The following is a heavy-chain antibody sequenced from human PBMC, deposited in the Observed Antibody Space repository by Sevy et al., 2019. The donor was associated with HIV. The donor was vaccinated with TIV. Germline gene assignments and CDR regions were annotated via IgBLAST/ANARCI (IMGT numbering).Heavy chain of an antibody. CDR1: GFTFSSYA. Sequence: GGSLRLSCAASGFTFSSYAMSWVRQAPGKGLEWVSAISGTGGGTYYADSVKGRFTISRDNSKNTLYLQMNSLRAEDTAVYYCAKEHGSGSYTIRAFDFWGQGTMVTVSS. J-gene: IGHJ3*01. CDR3: AKEHGSGSYTIRAFDF. CDR2: ISGTGGGT. D-gene: IGHD3-10*01. V-gene: IGHV3-23*01.